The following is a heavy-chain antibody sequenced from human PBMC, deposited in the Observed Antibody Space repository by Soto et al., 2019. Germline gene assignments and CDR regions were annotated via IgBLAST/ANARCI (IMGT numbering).Heavy chain of an antibody. Sequence: PSVKVSCKASGGTFSSYTISWVRQAPGQGLEWMGRIIPILGIANYAQKFQGRVTITADKSTSTAYMELSSLRSEDTAVYYCARDGYSYGYDYYYYMDVWGKGTTVTVSS. CDR3: ARDGYSYGYDYYYYMDV. V-gene: IGHV1-69*04. J-gene: IGHJ6*03. D-gene: IGHD5-18*01. CDR2: IIPILGIA. CDR1: GGTFSSYT.